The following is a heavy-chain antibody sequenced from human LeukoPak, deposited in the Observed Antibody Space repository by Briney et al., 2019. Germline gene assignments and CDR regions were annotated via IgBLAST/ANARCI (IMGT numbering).Heavy chain of an antibody. V-gene: IGHV1-46*01. Sequence: ASVKVSCKASGYTFTGYYMHWVRQAPGQGLEWMGWINPSGGSTSYAQKFQGRVTMTRDTSTSTVYMELSSLRSEDTAVYYCARQAAAGTRPVYYYYMDVWGKGTTVTVSS. J-gene: IGHJ6*03. CDR2: INPSGGST. D-gene: IGHD6-13*01. CDR3: ARQAAAGTRPVYYYYMDV. CDR1: GYTFTGYY.